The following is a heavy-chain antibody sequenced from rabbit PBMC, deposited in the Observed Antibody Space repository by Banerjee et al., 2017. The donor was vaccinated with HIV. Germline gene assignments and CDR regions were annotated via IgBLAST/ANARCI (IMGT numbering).Heavy chain of an antibody. CDR3: ARDSSGWGYYFVL. D-gene: IGHD4-1*01. CDR2: IYIGDSNT. Sequence: QEQLKETGGGLVQPGGSLTLSCKASGFDISSYSIGWVRQAPGKGLEWIGCIYIGDSNTAHASWAKGRFTISQTSSTTVTLQMTSLTAADTATYFCARDSSGWGYYFVLWGPGTLVTVS. CDR1: GFDISSYS. J-gene: IGHJ4*01. V-gene: IGHV1S45*01.